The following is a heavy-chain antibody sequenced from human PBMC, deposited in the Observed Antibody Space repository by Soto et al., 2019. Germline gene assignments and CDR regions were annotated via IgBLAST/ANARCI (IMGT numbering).Heavy chain of an antibody. CDR1: VGSFSGYY. Sequence: QVQLQQWGAGLLKPSETLSLTCAVYVGSFSGYYWSWIRQSPGKGLEWIGESNHSGTTKYNPSLKSRVTISVDTSKNQFSLKLTSVTAADTAVYYCARDSYFDWSGGLYFDYWGQGTRVTVSS. CDR3: ARDSYFDWSGGLYFDY. J-gene: IGHJ4*02. V-gene: IGHV4-34*01. D-gene: IGHD3-9*01. CDR2: SNHSGTT.